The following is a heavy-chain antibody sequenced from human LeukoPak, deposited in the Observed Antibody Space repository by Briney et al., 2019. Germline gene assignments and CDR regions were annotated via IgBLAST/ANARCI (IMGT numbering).Heavy chain of an antibody. V-gene: IGHV4-59*01. D-gene: IGHD3-9*01. CDR1: GGSISSYY. CDR3: ARTEYYDILTGSIGKKRGAFDI. Sequence: KTSETLSLTCTVSGGSISSYYWSWIRQPPGKGLEWIGYSHYSGSTNYNPSLKSRVTISVDTSKNQFSLKLSSVTAADTAVYYCARTEYYDILTGSIGKKRGAFDIWGQGTMVTVSS. J-gene: IGHJ3*02. CDR2: SHYSGST.